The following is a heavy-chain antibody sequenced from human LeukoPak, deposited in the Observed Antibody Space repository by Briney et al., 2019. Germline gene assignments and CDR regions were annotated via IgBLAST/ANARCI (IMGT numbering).Heavy chain of an antibody. CDR3: ARDVLRFLEWLSPDYYYYYYMDV. V-gene: IGHV3-21*01. D-gene: IGHD3-3*01. CDR2: ISSSSSYI. Sequence: GGSLRLSCGASGFTFSSYGMSWVRQAPGKGLEWVSSISSSSSYIYYADSVKGRFTISRDNAKNSLYLQMNSLRAEDTAVYYCARDVLRFLEWLSPDYYYYYYMDVWGKGTTVTVSS. J-gene: IGHJ6*03. CDR1: GFTFSSYG.